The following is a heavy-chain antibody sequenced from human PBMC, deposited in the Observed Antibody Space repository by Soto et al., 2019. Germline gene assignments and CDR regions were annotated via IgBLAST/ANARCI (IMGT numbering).Heavy chain of an antibody. CDR3: AKGEWLFHSASGDYYGMDV. D-gene: IGHD3-3*01. J-gene: IGHJ6*02. CDR2: ISGSGGST. Sequence: GGSLRLSCAASGFTFSSYAMSWVRQAPGKGLEWVSAISGSGGSTYYADSVRGRFTISRDNSKNTLYLQMNSLRAEDTAVYYCAKGEWLFHSASGDYYGMDVWGQGTTVTVSS. V-gene: IGHV3-23*01. CDR1: GFTFSSYA.